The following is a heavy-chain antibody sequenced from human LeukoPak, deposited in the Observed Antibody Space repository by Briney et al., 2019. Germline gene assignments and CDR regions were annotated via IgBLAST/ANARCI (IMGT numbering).Heavy chain of an antibody. V-gene: IGHV4-61*02. CDR2: IFATGST. J-gene: IGHJ6*01. CDR1: GGSSSTGSSY. Sequence: PSGTLSLTCTVSGGSSSTGSSYWSCIRAPAGRGLELIVRIFATGSTNYNPSLKSRVTISADTSKNPLSLKLSSVNAADTAVCYFVRTKVVGSEYNGMVVWGEGATATLS. D-gene: IGHD2-15*01. CDR3: VRTKVVGSEYNGMVV.